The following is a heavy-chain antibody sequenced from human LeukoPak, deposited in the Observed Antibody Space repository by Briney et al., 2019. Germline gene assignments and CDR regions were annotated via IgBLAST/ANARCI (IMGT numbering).Heavy chain of an antibody. CDR3: ARNIVVVPAAEIYYYYYGMDV. Sequence: ASVTLSCKASGYTFTSYYMHWVRLAPGQGLEWMGIINPSGGSTSYAQKFQGRVTMTRDTSTSTVYMELSSLRSEDTAVYYCARNIVVVPAAEIYYYYYGMDVWGQGSTVAVSS. CDR2: INPSGGST. J-gene: IGHJ6*02. V-gene: IGHV1-46*01. D-gene: IGHD2-2*01. CDR1: GYTFTSYY.